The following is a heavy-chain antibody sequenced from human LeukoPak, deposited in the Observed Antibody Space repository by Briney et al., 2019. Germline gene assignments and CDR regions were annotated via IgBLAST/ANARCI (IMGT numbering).Heavy chain of an antibody. CDR2: FDPEDGET. V-gene: IGHV1-24*01. Sequence: ASVKVSCKVSRYTLTELSMHWVRQAPGKGLEWMGGFDPEDGETIYAQKFQGRVTMTEDTSTDTAYMELSSLRSEDTAVYYCATASFGYGDYGSYYFDYWGQGTLVTVSS. J-gene: IGHJ4*02. D-gene: IGHD4-17*01. CDR3: ATASFGYGDYGSYYFDY. CDR1: RYTLTELS.